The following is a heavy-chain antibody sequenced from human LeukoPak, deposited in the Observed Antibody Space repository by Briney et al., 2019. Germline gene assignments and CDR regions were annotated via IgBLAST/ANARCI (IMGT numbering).Heavy chain of an antibody. CDR2: IYHSGST. Sequence: SETLSLTCNVSGASMSNYYWVWIRQPPGKGLEWIGSIYHSGSTYYNPSLTSRVTISVDTSKNQFSLKLSSVTAADTAVCYCARRSGITMIVVLISDAFDIWGQGTMVTVSS. D-gene: IGHD3-22*01. CDR3: ARRSGITMIVVLISDAFDI. CDR1: GASMSNYY. J-gene: IGHJ3*02. V-gene: IGHV4-39*01.